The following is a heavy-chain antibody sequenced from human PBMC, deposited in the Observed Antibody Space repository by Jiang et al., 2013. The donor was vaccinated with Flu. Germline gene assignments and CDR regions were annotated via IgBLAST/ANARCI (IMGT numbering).Heavy chain of an antibody. Sequence: PGLVKPSETLSLTCTVSGDSVNSGHYYWSWIRQPPGKGLEWIGEINHSGSTSYNPSLKSRLTMSVDTSKTQFSLKLNSVTAADTAVYYCARGDRYYSDSSGYNSRYFDYWGQGTLVTVSS. CDR2: INHSGST. V-gene: IGHV4-39*07. CDR3: ARGDRYYSDSSGYNSRYFDY. CDR1: GDSVNSGHYY. D-gene: IGHD3-22*01. J-gene: IGHJ4*02.